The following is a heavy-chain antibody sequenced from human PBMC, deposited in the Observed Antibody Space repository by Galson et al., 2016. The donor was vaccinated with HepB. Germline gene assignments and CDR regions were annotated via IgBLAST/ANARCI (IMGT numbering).Heavy chain of an antibody. D-gene: IGHD2/OR15-2a*01. V-gene: IGHV3-48*02. CDR2: ISHGSGTI. CDR3: ATSDSGSDTFVDV. Sequence: SLRLSCAASGFTFSSYGMNWIRQAPGKGLEWVSYISHGSGTIYYADSVRGRFTVSRDNARNSLYLQMNSLRDEDTAVYYCATSDSGSDTFVDVWGQGTTVIVTS. CDR1: GFTFSSYG. J-gene: IGHJ6*02.